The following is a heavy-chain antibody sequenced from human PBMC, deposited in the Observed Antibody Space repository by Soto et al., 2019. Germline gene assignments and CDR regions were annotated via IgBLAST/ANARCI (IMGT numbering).Heavy chain of an antibody. V-gene: IGHV3-30*03. CDR2: ISYDGRNK. Sequence: QVQLAESGGGLVQPGRSLRLSCATSGFVSNDYDIHWVRQAPGKGLAWLASISYDGRNKYYADSVKGRFTISRDNSKNTLSLQINSLGAGDTAVYYCSRGIKGGLDAWGPGTLVTVSS. J-gene: IGHJ5*02. CDR3: SRGIKGGLDA. D-gene: IGHD2-21*01. CDR1: GFVSNDYD.